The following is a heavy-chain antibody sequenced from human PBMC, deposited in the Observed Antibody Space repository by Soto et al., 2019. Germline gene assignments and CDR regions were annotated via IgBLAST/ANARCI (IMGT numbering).Heavy chain of an antibody. CDR3: ARDYISNDSSSSRDDAFDI. Sequence: KQSQTLSLTCAISGDSVSSNSAAWNWIRQSPSRGLEWLGRTYYRSKWYNDYAVSVKSRITINPDTSKNQFSLQLNSVTPEDTAVYYCARDYISNDSSSSRDDAFDIWGQGTMVTVSS. J-gene: IGHJ3*02. CDR1: GDSVSSNSAA. D-gene: IGHD6-6*01. CDR2: TYYRSKWYN. V-gene: IGHV6-1*01.